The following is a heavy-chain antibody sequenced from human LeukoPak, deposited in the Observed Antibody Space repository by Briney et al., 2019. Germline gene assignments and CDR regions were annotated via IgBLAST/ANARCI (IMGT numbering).Heavy chain of an antibody. V-gene: IGHV3-74*01. CDR2: NNSDGSST. CDR3: AKGGATVIDY. D-gene: IGHD1-26*01. J-gene: IGHJ4*02. CDR1: GFTFSKYW. Sequence: PGGSLRLSCAASGFTFSKYWMHWVRPASGKGLVWVSRNNSDGSSTTPADSVRGRFTISRDNAKNTLDLEINSLRAEDTAVFYCAKGGATVIDYGGEGTGVSVS.